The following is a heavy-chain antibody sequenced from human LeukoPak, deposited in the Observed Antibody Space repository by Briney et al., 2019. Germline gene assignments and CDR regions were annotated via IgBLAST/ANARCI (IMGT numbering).Heavy chain of an antibody. V-gene: IGHV1-3*04. J-gene: IGHJ5*02. CDR3: ARGHGDYVTHP. CDR1: GYTFSSYA. D-gene: IGHD4-17*01. CDR2: INTGNGDT. Sequence: ASVKVSCKASGYTFSSYAIHWARQAPGQRPEWMGWINTGNGDTKYSQKFQGRVTITRDASASTAYMELGSLRFEDTAVYFCARGHGDYVTHPWGQGTLVTVSS.